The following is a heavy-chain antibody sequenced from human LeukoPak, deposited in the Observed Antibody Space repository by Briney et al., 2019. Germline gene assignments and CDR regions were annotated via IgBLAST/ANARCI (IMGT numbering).Heavy chain of an antibody. CDR1: GFTFTTYA. CDR3: AKEAFDI. CDR2: ISGSGTRT. V-gene: IGHV3-23*01. J-gene: IGHJ3*02. Sequence: AGGSLRLSCAASGFTFTTYAMGWVRQAPGKGLECVSTISGSGTRTFYADSVKGRFTIFRDNSKNTLYLQMNSLRAEDTALYYCAKEAFDIWGQGTMVTVSS.